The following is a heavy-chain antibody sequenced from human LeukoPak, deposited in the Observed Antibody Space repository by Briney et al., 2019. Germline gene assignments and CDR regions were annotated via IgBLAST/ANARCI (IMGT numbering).Heavy chain of an antibody. V-gene: IGHV3-48*04. CDR1: GLTFSDYS. J-gene: IGHJ3*02. Sequence: PGGSLRLSCAASGLTFSDYSMNWVRQAPGKGLEWISCISSSSDIIYNADSVKGRFTISRDNAKNSLYLQMNSLRAEDTAVYYCARAEASRRDAFDIWGQGTMVTVSS. CDR3: ARAEASRRDAFDI. CDR2: ISSSSDII.